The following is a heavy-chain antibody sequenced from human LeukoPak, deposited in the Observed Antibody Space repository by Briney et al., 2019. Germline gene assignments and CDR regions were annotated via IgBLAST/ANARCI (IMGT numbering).Heavy chain of an antibody. CDR2: FNPENGNT. CDR3: ATDRIQNYYDSSGYYPLGY. V-gene: IGHV1-18*01. CDR1: GYSFVGYG. Sequence: ASVKVSCKASGYSFVGYGITWVRQAPGQGREWMGWFNPENGNTNYAQKVQGRVTMTEDTSTDTAYMELSSLRSEDTAVYYCATDRIQNYYDSSGYYPLGYWGQGTLVTVSS. D-gene: IGHD3-22*01. J-gene: IGHJ4*02.